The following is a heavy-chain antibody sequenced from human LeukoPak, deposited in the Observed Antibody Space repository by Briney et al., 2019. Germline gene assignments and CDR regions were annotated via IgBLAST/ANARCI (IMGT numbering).Heavy chain of an antibody. CDR2: ISSSSSYI. D-gene: IGHD1-26*01. J-gene: IGHJ4*02. V-gene: IGHV3-21*01. CDR1: GFTFSSYS. Sequence: GGSLRLSCAASGFTFSSYSMNWVRQAPGKGLEWVSSISSSSSYIYYADSVKGRFTISRDNAKNSLYLQMNSLRAEDTAVYSCARGEVVRATFDYWGQGTLVTVSS. CDR3: ARGEVVRATFDY.